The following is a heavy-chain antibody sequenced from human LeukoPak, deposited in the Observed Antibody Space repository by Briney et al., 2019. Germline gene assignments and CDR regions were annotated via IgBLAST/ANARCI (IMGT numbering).Heavy chain of an antibody. CDR1: GSNFGCYY. CDR2: INTNTGDT. V-gene: IGHV1-2*02. J-gene: IGHJ5*02. D-gene: IGHD2-15*01. Sequence: GASVKVSCKASGSNFGCYYMHCVRQVPGQTFEWMGWINTNTGDTNLSAKLRGRVTMTRDTSMTTVYLELRSLRSDDTAMYYCARDRLDGVVVPNAHLGEFDPWGPGTLVTVSS. CDR3: ARDRLDGVVVPNAHLGEFDP.